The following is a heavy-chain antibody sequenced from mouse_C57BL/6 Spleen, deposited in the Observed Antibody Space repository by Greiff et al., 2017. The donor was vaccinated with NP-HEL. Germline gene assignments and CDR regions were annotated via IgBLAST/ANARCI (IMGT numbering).Heavy chain of an antibody. CDR2: IDPSDSET. V-gene: IGHV1-52*01. Sequence: VQLQQSGAELVRPGSSVKLSCKASGYTFTSYWMHWVKQRPIQGLEWIGNIDPSDSETHYNQKFKDKATLTVDKSSSTAYMQLSSLTSEDSAVYYCARSTGSSIWYFDVWGTGTTVTVSS. J-gene: IGHJ1*03. D-gene: IGHD1-1*01. CDR1: GYTFTSYW. CDR3: ARSTGSSIWYFDV.